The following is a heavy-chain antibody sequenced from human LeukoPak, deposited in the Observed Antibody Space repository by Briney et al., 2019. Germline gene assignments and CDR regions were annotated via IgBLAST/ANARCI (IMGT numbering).Heavy chain of an antibody. CDR3: ARDSTIGLYYYYMDV. Sequence: GGSLRLSCAASGFTFDDYGISWVRQAPGKGLEWVSGINWNGGSTGYADSVKGRFTISRDNAKNSLYLQMNSLRAEDTALYYCARDSTIGLYYYYMDVWGKGTTVTVSS. J-gene: IGHJ6*03. D-gene: IGHD5/OR15-5a*01. V-gene: IGHV3-20*04. CDR1: GFTFDDYG. CDR2: INWNGGST.